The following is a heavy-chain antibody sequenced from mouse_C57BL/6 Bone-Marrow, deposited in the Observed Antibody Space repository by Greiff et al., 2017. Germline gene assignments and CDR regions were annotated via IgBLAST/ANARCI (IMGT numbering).Heavy chain of an antibody. CDR3: ARDYFDY. CDR1: GYTFTSYW. V-gene: IGHV1-69*01. J-gene: IGHJ2*01. Sequence: QVQLKQPGAELVMPGASVKLSCKASGYTFTSYWMHWVKQRPGQGLEWIGEIDPPDSYTNYNQKFKGKSTLTVDKSSSTAYMQLSSLTSEDSAVYYCARDYFDYWGQGTTLTVSS. CDR2: IDPPDSYT.